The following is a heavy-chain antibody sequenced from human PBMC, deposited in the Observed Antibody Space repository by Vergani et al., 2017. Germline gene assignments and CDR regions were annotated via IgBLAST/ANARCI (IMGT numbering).Heavy chain of an antibody. CDR3: ERGVSCSSCFDD. V-gene: IGHV3-11*01. CDR1: GSTFSDFY. J-gene: IGHJ4*02. Sequence: QVQLMESGGGLVKPGGSLRLSCAASGSTFSDFYMSWIRQAPGKGLVWVSYIRGSGSTIYYTDSVKGRFTISRDNAKNSLYLQMNSLRAKDTDVYYCERGVSCSSCFDDWGQGTLLAVSS. D-gene: IGHD6-6*01. CDR2: IRGSGSTI.